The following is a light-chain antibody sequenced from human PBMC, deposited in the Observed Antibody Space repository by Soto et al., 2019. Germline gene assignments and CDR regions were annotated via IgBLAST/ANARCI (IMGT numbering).Light chain of an antibody. CDR2: AAS. CDR3: QQYRT. V-gene: IGKV3-20*01. J-gene: IGKJ1*01. Sequence: DIVLAQSPGTLSLSPGERATLSCRASQSVSSSSLAWYQQNPGQAPRLLIYAASSRATGIPDRFSGSGSGTDFTLTISRLEPEDFAVYYCQQYRTFGQGTKVDIK. CDR1: QSVSSSS.